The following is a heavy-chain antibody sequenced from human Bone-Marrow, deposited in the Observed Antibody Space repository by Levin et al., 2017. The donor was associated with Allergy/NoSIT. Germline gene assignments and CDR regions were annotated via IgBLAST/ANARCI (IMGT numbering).Heavy chain of an antibody. Sequence: LRLSCTVSGGSISSGGYYWSWIRQHPGKGLECIGYIYDSGSSYSNPSVKSRLTISLDTSKNQFSLRMSSVTAADTAMYYCARTRNTYDSSGYDAFDMWGQGTMVTVSS. D-gene: IGHD3-22*01. CDR1: GGSISSGGYY. CDR3: ARTRNTYDSSGYDAFDM. J-gene: IGHJ3*02. V-gene: IGHV4-31*03. CDR2: IYDSGSS.